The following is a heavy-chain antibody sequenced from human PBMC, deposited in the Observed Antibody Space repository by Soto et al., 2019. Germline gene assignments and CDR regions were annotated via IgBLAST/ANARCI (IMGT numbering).Heavy chain of an antibody. Sequence: GGSLRLSCAASGFTFSSYAMSWVRQAPGKGLEWVSAISGSGGITYYADSVKGRFTISKDNSKNTLYLQMNSLRAEDTAVYYCAKDLEDSSSWYGYFEDWGRGTLVTVSS. V-gene: IGHV3-23*01. J-gene: IGHJ1*01. CDR1: GFTFSSYA. CDR3: AKDLEDSSSWYGYFED. CDR2: ISGSGGIT. D-gene: IGHD6-13*01.